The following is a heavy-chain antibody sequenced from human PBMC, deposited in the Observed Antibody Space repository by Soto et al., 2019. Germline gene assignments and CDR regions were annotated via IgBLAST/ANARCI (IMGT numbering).Heavy chain of an antibody. CDR1: GGSISNYY. CDR2: IYDSGST. Sequence: QVQLQESGPGLVKPSETLSLTCTVSGGSISNYYWSWIRQPPGRGLEWIGYIYDSGSTNYNPSLKSRVPISVDTSKNQFSLKLSSVTAADTAVYYCARMVAVAVYYFDYWGQGILVTVSS. V-gene: IGHV4-59*01. CDR3: ARMVAVAVYYFDY. D-gene: IGHD6-19*01. J-gene: IGHJ4*02.